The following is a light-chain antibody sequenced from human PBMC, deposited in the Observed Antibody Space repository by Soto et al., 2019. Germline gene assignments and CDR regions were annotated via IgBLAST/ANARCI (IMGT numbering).Light chain of an antibody. CDR3: QQYGTSPWA. Sequence: EIVLTQFPGTLYLSPGERATLSCRASQSVGRNYGDWYQQKPGQAPRVIIYAASNRASGIPDRFSGSGSGSDFTLTISRLEPEDFAVYYCQQYGTSPWAFGQGTKLEIK. J-gene: IGKJ1*01. CDR1: QSVGRNY. CDR2: AAS. V-gene: IGKV3-20*01.